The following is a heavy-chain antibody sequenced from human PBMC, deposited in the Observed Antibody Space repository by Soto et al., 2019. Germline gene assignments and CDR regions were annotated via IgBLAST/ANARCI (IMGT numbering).Heavy chain of an antibody. V-gene: IGHV3-30*18. CDR2: ISKDGSKK. J-gene: IGHJ3*01. CDR1: GSMFSGFG. Sequence: GWSLRLSCAASGSMFSGFGMHWVRQAPGKGLQWVAGISKDGSKKYYADSVKGRFTISRDRSKNTVSLQMDSLRAEDTAVYYCAKDRGIIVKAGDAFDVWGQGTKVNVSS. CDR3: AKDRGIIVKAGDAFDV. D-gene: IGHD3-16*02.